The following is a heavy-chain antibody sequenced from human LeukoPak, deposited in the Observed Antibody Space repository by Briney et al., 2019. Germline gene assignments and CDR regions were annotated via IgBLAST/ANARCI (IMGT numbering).Heavy chain of an antibody. V-gene: IGHV3-43*01. Sequence: GGSLRLSCAASGFTFDDYGMSWVRQAPGKGLEWVSLISWDGGSTYYADSVKGRFTISRDNSKNSLYLQMDSLRTEDTALYYCAGTYYDILTGYYFDYWGQGTLVTVSS. CDR3: AGTYYDILTGYYFDY. CDR2: ISWDGGST. CDR1: GFTFDDYG. D-gene: IGHD3-9*01. J-gene: IGHJ4*02.